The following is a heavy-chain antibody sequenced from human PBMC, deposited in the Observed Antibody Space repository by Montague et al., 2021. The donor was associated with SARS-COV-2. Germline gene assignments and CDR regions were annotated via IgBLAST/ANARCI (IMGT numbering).Heavy chain of an antibody. V-gene: IGHV4-4*07. Sequence: SETLSLTCSVSGDSITPYSDSIGGYFWSWIRQPAGKGLEWIGRIYANGNFDYSPSLNIQVSLSMDSSKQEFSMTLISVTDADTAVYYCARDRDYFGPGRENHAAFGPWGQGMLVTVSS. CDR1: GDSITPYSDSIGGYF. CDR2: IYANGNF. D-gene: IGHD2/OR15-2a*01. J-gene: IGHJ5*02. CDR3: ARDRDYFGPGRENHAAFGP.